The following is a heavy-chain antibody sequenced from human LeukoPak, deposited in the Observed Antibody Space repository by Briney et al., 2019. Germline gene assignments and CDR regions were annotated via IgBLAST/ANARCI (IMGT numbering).Heavy chain of an antibody. Sequence: GGSLRLSCAASGFTFNHAWMSWVRQALGKGLEWVGRIKSKTNGGTTDYAAPAKGRFTISRDDSKNTLYLQMNSLKTEDTAVYYCTWVGARYYFDYWGQGTLVTVSS. V-gene: IGHV3-15*01. CDR3: TWVGARYYFDY. D-gene: IGHD1-26*01. CDR1: GFTFNHAW. CDR2: IKSKTNGGTT. J-gene: IGHJ4*02.